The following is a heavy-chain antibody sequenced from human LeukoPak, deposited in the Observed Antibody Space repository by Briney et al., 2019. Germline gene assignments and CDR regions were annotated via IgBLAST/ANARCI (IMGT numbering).Heavy chain of an antibody. CDR2: IYSDNT. CDR1: GFTVSSNS. CDR3: ARRAGAYSRPYDY. Sequence: GGSLRLSCTVSGFTVSSNSMSWVRQAPGKGLEWVSFIYSDNTHYSDSVKGRFTISRDNSKNTLYLQMNSLRAEDTAVYYCARRAGAYSRPYDYWGQGTLVTVSS. V-gene: IGHV3-53*01. D-gene: IGHD4/OR15-4a*01. J-gene: IGHJ4*02.